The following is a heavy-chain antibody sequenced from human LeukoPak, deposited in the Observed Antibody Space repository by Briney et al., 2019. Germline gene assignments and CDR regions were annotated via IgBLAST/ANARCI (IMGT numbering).Heavy chain of an antibody. CDR1: GFTFSSYG. J-gene: IGHJ4*02. Sequence: GGSLRLSCAASGFTFSSYGMHWVRQAPGKGLEWVAVISYDGSNKYYADSVKGRFTISRGNSQKTLYLRLSSLRVEDTAVYYCAKGPVAAASGGRVGNWGQGTLVAVSS. CDR3: AKGPVAAASGGRVGN. CDR2: ISYDGSNK. D-gene: IGHD6-13*01. V-gene: IGHV3-30*18.